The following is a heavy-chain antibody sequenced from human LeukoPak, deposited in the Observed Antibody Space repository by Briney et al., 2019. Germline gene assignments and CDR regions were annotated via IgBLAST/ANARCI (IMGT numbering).Heavy chain of an antibody. J-gene: IGHJ3*02. CDR3: AKDRGAPDAFDM. V-gene: IGHV3-74*01. CDR1: GFTFRDFW. CDR2: INSDGTST. Sequence: PGGSLRLSCAASGFTFRDFWMHWVRQAPGKGLVWVSRINSDGTSTIYADSVKGRLTISRDNAKNTLYLQMNSLRADDTAVYYCAKDRGAPDAFDMWGQGTLVTVSS.